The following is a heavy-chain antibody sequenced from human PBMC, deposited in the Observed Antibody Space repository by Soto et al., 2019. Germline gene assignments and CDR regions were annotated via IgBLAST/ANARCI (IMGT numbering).Heavy chain of an antibody. CDR2: INWNGGST. Sequence: GGSLRLSCAASGFTFDDYGMSWVRQAPGKGLEWVSGINWNGGSTGYADSVKGRFTISRDNAKNSLYLQMNSLRAEDTALYYCARTKAYYDSSGYYGSFVDQAFDYWGQGTLVTVSS. CDR1: GFTFDDYG. J-gene: IGHJ4*02. CDR3: ARTKAYYDSSGYYGSFVDQAFDY. V-gene: IGHV3-20*04. D-gene: IGHD3-22*01.